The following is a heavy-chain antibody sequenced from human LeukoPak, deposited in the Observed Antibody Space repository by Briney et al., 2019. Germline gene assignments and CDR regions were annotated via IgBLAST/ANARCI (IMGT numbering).Heavy chain of an antibody. CDR2: FDPEDGET. D-gene: IGHD3-16*02. CDR1: GYTLTELS. V-gene: IGHV1-24*01. CDR3: ARGKGTYYDYVWGSYRYTDPGY. Sequence: ASVKVSCKVSGYTLTELSMHWVRQAPGEGLEWMGGFDPEDGETIYAQKFQGRVTMTEDTSTDTAYMELSSLRSEDTAVYYCARGKGTYYDYVWGSYRYTDPGYWGQGTLVTVSS. J-gene: IGHJ4*02.